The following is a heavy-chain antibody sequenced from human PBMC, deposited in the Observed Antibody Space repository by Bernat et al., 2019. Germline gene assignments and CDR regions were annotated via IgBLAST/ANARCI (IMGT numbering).Heavy chain of an antibody. Sequence: QLQLQESGSGLVKPSQTLSLTCAVSGGSIISGGYSWSWIRKPPGKGLEWIGYIYHSGSTYYNPSLKSRVTISVDRSKNQFSRNLSSVTAAGSAVYYCARDGAFEGWFDPWGQGTVVTVCS. CDR1: GGSIISGGYS. J-gene: IGHJ5*02. CDR3: ARDGAFEGWFDP. CDR2: IYHSGST. D-gene: IGHD2/OR15-2a*01. V-gene: IGHV4-30-2*01.